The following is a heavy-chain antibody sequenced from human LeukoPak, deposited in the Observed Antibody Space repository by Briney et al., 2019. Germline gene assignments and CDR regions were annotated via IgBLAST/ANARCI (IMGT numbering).Heavy chain of an antibody. CDR2: IKPDGSEK. D-gene: IGHD2-15*01. CDR1: GYTFRNYW. V-gene: IGHV3-7*01. CDR3: AREDMWAFDM. J-gene: IGHJ3*02. Sequence: GGSLRLSCAASGYTFRNYWMSWVRQTPGKGLEWVATIKPDGSEKDYVHSVKGRFTISRDNAKNSLYLQMDSLRAEDTALYYCAREDMWAFDMWGQGTMVIVSS.